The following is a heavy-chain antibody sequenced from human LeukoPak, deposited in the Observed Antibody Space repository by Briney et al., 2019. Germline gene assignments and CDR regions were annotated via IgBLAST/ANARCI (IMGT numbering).Heavy chain of an antibody. J-gene: IGHJ2*01. CDR3: ARDRYSGSYYSAGWYFDL. CDR1: GFTFSSYE. V-gene: IGHV3-48*03. Sequence: GGSLRLSCAASGFTFSSYEMNWVRQAPGKGLEWVSYISSSGSTIYYADSVKGRFTISRDNAKNSLYLQMNSLRAEDTAVYYCARDRYSGSYYSAGWYFDLWGRGTLVTVSS. CDR2: ISSSGSTI. D-gene: IGHD1-26*01.